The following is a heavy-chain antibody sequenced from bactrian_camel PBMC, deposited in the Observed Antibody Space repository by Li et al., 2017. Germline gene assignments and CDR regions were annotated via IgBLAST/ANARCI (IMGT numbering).Heavy chain of an antibody. J-gene: IGHJ6*01. D-gene: IGHD2*01. V-gene: IGHV3S53*01. CDR2: ISSDGTT. CDR3: ATGAPAAYYSGAQGVLGY. Sequence: HVQLVESGGGSAQYGGSLTLSCVVSGYIFSSCGMGWYRQAPGKERDLVSHISSDGTTTYADSVKGRFTISRDSAKNTVYLQMNSLKSEDTALYYCATGAPAAYYSGAQGVLGYWGQGTQVTVS. CDR1: GYIFSSCG.